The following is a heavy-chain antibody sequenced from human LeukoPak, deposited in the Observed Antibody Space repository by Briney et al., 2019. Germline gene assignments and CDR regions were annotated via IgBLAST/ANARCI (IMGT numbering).Heavy chain of an antibody. CDR3: ARDFGDIQIVVVAATDYYYGMDV. CDR1: GFTFSSYG. Sequence: PGRSLRLSCAASGFTFSSYGMHWVRQAPGKGLWWVAVIWYDGSNKYYADSVKVRFTISRDNSKNTLYLQMNSLRAEDTAVYYCARDFGDIQIVVVAATDYYYGMDVWGQGTTVTVSS. V-gene: IGHV3-33*01. CDR2: IWYDGSNK. D-gene: IGHD2-15*01. J-gene: IGHJ6*02.